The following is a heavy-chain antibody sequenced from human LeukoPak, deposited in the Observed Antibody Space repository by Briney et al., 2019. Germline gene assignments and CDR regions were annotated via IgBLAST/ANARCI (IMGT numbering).Heavy chain of an antibody. CDR3: ARDAAAAGTPFDY. D-gene: IGHD6-13*01. CDR2: INYNGST. V-gene: IGHV4-34*01. Sequence: SETLSLTCAVYGGSFSGYYWSWIRQPPGKGLEWIGEINYNGSTNHNPSLKSRVTISVDTSKNQFSLKLSSVTAADTAVYYCARDAAAAGTPFDYWGQGTLVTVSS. J-gene: IGHJ4*02. CDR1: GGSFSGYY.